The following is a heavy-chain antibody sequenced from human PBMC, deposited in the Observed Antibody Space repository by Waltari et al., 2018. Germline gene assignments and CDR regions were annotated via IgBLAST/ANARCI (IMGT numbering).Heavy chain of an antibody. CDR3: ARPTIRKQQLEH. CDR1: GLPFSSYA. Sequence: QVQLVESGGGVVQPGRSLSLSCAASGLPFSSYAMHWVRQAPGKGLEWVAVISYDGSNKYYADSVKGRFTISRDNSKNTLYLQMNSLRAEDTAVYYCARPTIRKQQLEHWGQGTLVTVSS. D-gene: IGHD6-13*01. V-gene: IGHV3-30*04. CDR2: ISYDGSNK. J-gene: IGHJ4*02.